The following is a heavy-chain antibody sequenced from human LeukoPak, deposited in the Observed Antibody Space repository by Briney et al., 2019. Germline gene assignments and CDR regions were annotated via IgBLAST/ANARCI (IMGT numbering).Heavy chain of an antibody. V-gene: IGHV3-30*02. D-gene: IGHD3-9*01. J-gene: IGHJ4*02. CDR2: IRYDGSNK. Sequence: PGRSLRLSCAASGFTFSSYGMHWVRQAPATGLEWVAFIRYDGSNKYYADSVKDRFTISRDNSKNTLYLQMNSLRAEDTAVYYCAKGCLAYYDILTVDYWGQGTLVTVSS. CDR3: AKGCLAYYDILTVDY. CDR1: GFTFSSYG.